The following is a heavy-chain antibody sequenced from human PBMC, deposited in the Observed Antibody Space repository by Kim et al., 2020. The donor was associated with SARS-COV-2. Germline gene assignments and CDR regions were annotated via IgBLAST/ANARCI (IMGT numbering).Heavy chain of an antibody. D-gene: IGHD3-10*01. CDR3: ARRGSGTTPFFDY. J-gene: IGHJ4*02. V-gene: IGHV4-39*01. CDR2: IYYSGST. Sequence: SETLSLTCTVSGGSISSSSYYWGWIRQPPGKGLEWIGTIYYSGSTYYNPSLKSRVTISVDTSKNQFSLKLSSVTATDTAVYYCARRGSGTTPFFDYWGQGTLVTVSS. CDR1: GGSISSSSYY.